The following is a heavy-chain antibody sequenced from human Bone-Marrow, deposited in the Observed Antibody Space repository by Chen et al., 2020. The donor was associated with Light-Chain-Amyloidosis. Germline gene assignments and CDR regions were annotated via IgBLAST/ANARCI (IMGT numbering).Heavy chain of an antibody. D-gene: IGHD2-8*02. CDR1: GFIFSTRG. Sequence: QVHLVESGGGVVQPGGSLRLSCSASGFIFSTRGMHWVRQVPGKGPEWLAFIGSDETKKFFSASVKGRFTISRDNSKDTLYLQMNSLRAEDTGIYYCAEDYCSVDRCYLGWFDPLGPGTQVTVSS. V-gene: IGHV3-30*02. CDR3: AEDYCSVDRCYLGWFDP. CDR2: IGSDETKK. J-gene: IGHJ5*02.